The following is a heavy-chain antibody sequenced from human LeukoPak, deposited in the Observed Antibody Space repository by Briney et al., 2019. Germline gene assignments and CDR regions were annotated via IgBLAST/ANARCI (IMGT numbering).Heavy chain of an antibody. CDR1: GLTFSSYA. D-gene: IGHD6-6*01. CDR2: ISGNGGST. CDR3: VRGHSSSSNYFDY. Sequence: GGSLRLSCSASGLTFSSYAMRWVRQAPGKVLEYVSGISGNGGSTNYEDSVKGRFTISRDNSKNTLYLQMSSLRAEDTAVYYCVRGHSSSSNYFDYWGQGSLVTVSS. V-gene: IGHV3-64D*09. J-gene: IGHJ4*02.